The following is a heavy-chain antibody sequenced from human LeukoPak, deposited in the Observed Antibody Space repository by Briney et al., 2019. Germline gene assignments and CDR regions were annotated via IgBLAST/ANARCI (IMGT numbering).Heavy chain of an antibody. D-gene: IGHD3-22*01. Sequence: GASVKVSCKASGGTFSSYAISWVRQAPGQGLEWMGGIIPIFGTANYAQKFQGRVTITADESTSTAYMELSSLRSEDMAVYYCAIPRGGYYLIDAFDIWGQGTMVTVSS. V-gene: IGHV1-69*13. CDR3: AIPRGGYYLIDAFDI. CDR2: IIPIFGTA. J-gene: IGHJ3*02. CDR1: GGTFSSYA.